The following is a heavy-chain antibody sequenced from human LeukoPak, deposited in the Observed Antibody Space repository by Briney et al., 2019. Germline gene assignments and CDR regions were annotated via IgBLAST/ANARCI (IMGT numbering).Heavy chain of an antibody. Sequence: ASVKVSCKASGYTFTGYYMHWVRQAPRQGLEWMGWINPNSGGTNYAQKFQGRVTMTRDTSVSTAYMELSRLRSDDTAVYYCARDSAPHAFDIWGQGTMVTVSS. CDR2: INPNSGGT. CDR3: ARDSAPHAFDI. D-gene: IGHD3-10*01. CDR1: GYTFTGYY. J-gene: IGHJ3*02. V-gene: IGHV1-2*02.